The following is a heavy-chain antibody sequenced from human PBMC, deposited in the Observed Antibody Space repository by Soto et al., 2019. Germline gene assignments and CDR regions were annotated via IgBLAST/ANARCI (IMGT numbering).Heavy chain of an antibody. V-gene: IGHV4-4*02. D-gene: IGHD3-10*01. CDR2: THHRGTT. CDR1: GGSISSSNW. Sequence: QVQLQESGPGLVKPSGTLSLTCAVSGGSISSSNWWSWVRQPPGKGLEWIGETHHRGTTNYNPSLKSRVTISVDKSKNQFSLKLSSVTAADTALYYCAREGSGSSFFDYWGQGTLVTVSS. CDR3: AREGSGSSFFDY. J-gene: IGHJ4*02.